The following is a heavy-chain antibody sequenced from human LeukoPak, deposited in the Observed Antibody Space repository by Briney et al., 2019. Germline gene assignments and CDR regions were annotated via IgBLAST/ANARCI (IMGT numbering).Heavy chain of an antibody. D-gene: IGHD5-12*01. CDR1: GFTFIDHY. CDR3: AREIWWRFDY. V-gene: IGHV3-7*01. Sequence: TGGSLRLSXSASGFTFIDHYMSWVRQAPGKGLECVAKIKPDGSEKYYVDSVKGRFTISRDNSKNSLYLQLNSLIAKDTAVYYCAREIWWRFDYWGQGSLVTVSS. J-gene: IGHJ4*02. CDR2: IKPDGSEK.